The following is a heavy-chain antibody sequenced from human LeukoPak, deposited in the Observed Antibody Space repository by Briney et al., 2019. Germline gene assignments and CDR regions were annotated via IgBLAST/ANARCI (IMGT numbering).Heavy chain of an antibody. J-gene: IGHJ4*02. Sequence: PSETLSLTCTVCGGSISSYYWRWIRQPRGRGLGWIAYISDIGSINYNPSLKSRVTISLETSKNKFSLKLSSVTAADTAVYYCAGHHPRNTVDFWGQGTLVTVSS. CDR1: GGSISSYY. CDR3: AGHHPRNTVDF. D-gene: IGHD2-8*02. V-gene: IGHV4-59*08. CDR2: ISDIGSI.